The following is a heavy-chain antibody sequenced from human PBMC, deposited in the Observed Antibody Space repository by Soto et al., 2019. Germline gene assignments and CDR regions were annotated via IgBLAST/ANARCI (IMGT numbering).Heavy chain of an antibody. Sequence: SETLSLTCTVSGGSISSGDYYWSWIRQPPGKGLEWIGYIYYSGSTYYNPSLKSRVTISVDTSKNQFSLKLSSVTAADTAVYYCARWVVPGAIFGVVNTNFDYWGQGTLVTVS. CDR3: ARWVVPGAIFGVVNTNFDY. J-gene: IGHJ4*02. CDR2: IYYSGST. D-gene: IGHD3-3*01. V-gene: IGHV4-30-4*01. CDR1: GGSISSGDYY.